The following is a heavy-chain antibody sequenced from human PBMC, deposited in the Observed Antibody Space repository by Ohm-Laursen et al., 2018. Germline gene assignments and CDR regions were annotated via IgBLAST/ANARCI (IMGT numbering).Heavy chain of an antibody. D-gene: IGHD1-1*01. V-gene: IGHV3-48*01. CDR3: ARDSELKIPFYYGMDV. Sequence: SLRLSCTASGFSFSNYRMSWVRRAPGKGLEWASFISSGSSDIYYSDSVKGRFTVSRDNAKNSLFLQMNSLRAEDTALYYCARDSELKIPFYYGMDVWGQGATVTVSS. CDR2: ISSGSSDI. CDR1: GFSFSNYR. J-gene: IGHJ6*02.